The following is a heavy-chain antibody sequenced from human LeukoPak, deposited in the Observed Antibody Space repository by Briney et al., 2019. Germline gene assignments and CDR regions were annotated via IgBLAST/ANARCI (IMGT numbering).Heavy chain of an antibody. CDR2: IYSGGST. Sequence: GGSLRLSCAASGFTVSSNYMSWVRQAPGKGLEWVSVIYSGGSTYYADSVKGRFTISRDNSKNTLYLQMNSLRAEDTAVYYCARDVLTGVFEYWGQGTLVTVSS. D-gene: IGHD3-9*01. J-gene: IGHJ4*02. V-gene: IGHV3-53*01. CDR1: GFTVSSNY. CDR3: ARDVLTGVFEY.